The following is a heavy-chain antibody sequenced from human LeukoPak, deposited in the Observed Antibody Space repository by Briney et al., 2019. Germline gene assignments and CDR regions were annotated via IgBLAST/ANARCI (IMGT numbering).Heavy chain of an antibody. V-gene: IGHV3-7*01. CDR2: IKQDGSEK. J-gene: IGHJ4*02. D-gene: IGHD2-8*01. Sequence: GGSLRLSCAASGFTFSSYWMSWVRQAPGKGLEWVANIKQDGSEKYYVDCVKGRFTISKDNAKNSLYLQMNSLRAEDTAVYYCAREEGAIVLMVYASYYFDYWGQGTLVTVSS. CDR1: GFTFSSYW. CDR3: AREEGAIVLMVYASYYFDY.